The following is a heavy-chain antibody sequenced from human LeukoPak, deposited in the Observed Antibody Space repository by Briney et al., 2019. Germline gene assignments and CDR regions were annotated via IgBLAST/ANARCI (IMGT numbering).Heavy chain of an antibody. Sequence: ASVTVSCTASGYTFTGYFMHWVRQAPGQGLEWMGRINPNSGGTNYAQKFQGRVTMTRDTSITTAYMELSRLRSDDTAVYYCAREICTGGSCSMGTESWGRGTLVTVSS. V-gene: IGHV1-2*06. CDR3: AREICTGGSCSMGTES. J-gene: IGHJ5*02. CDR2: INPNSGGT. D-gene: IGHD2-15*01. CDR1: GYTFTGYF.